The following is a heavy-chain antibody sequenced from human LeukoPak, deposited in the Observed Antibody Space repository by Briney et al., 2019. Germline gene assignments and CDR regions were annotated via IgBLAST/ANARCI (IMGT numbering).Heavy chain of an antibody. CDR2: IYYSGST. CDR1: GGSIRSSSYY. D-gene: IGHD2-21*02. J-gene: IGHJ4*02. V-gene: IGHV4-39*07. Sequence: SETLSLTCTVSGGSIRSSSYYWGWIRQPPGKGLEWIGNIYYSGSTYYNPSLKSRVTISVDKSKNQFSLKLSSVTAADTAVYYCARTGDWSYFDYWGQGTLVTVSS. CDR3: ARTGDWSYFDY.